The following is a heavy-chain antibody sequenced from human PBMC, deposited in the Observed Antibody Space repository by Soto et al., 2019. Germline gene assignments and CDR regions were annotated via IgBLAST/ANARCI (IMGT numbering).Heavy chain of an antibody. Sequence: GSLRLSCADSGFTFSSYSMNWVRQAPGKGLEWVSSISSSSSYIYYADSVKGRFTISRDNAKNSLYLQMNSLRAEDTAVYYCARATTTVNNPHFEYWCQGTLVNVFS. D-gene: IGHD4-17*01. V-gene: IGHV3-21*01. J-gene: IGHJ4*02. CDR3: ARATTTVNNPHFEY. CDR2: ISSSSSYI. CDR1: GFTFSSYS.